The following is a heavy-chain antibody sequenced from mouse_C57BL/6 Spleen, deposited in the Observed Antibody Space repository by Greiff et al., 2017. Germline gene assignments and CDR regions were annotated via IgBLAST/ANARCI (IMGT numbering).Heavy chain of an antibody. CDR1: GFTFSDYY. J-gene: IGHJ2*01. D-gene: IGHD2-5*01. V-gene: IGHV5-16*01. CDR2: INYDGSST. CDR3: AGEGSNWYYFDD. Sequence: EVKLVESEGGLVQPGSSMKLSCTASGFTFSDYYMAWVRQVPEKGLEWVANINYDGSSTYYLASLKSRFIISRDNAKNILYLQMSSLKSEDTATYYSAGEGSNWYYFDDWGQGTTLTVSS.